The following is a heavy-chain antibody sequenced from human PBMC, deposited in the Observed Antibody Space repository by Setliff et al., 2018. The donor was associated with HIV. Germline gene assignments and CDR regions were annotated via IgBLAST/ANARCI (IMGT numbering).Heavy chain of an antibody. D-gene: IGHD5-12*01. CDR1: GFTFDDYA. V-gene: IGHV3-43D*03. CDR3: VRDQGYDSDLYKFYFDS. Sequence: GGSLRLSCAASGFTFDDYAMHWVRQVPGKGLEWVSLISWDGGSTYYSDSVKGRFTISRDNRKNSLYLQMNSLRVEEDTALYYCVRDQGYDSDLYKFYFDSWGQGTLVTVSS. J-gene: IGHJ4*02. CDR2: ISWDGGST.